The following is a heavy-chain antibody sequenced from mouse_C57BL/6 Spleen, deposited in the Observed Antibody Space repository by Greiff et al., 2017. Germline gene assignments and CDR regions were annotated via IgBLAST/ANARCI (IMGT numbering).Heavy chain of an antibody. J-gene: IGHJ1*03. CDR3: ARDPSSSYWYFDV. Sequence: EVQVVESGGGLVKPGGSLKLSCAASGFTFSSYAMSWVRPTPEKRLEWVATISDGGSYTYYPDNVKGRFTISRDNAKNNLYLQMSQLKSEATAMYYCARDPSSSYWYFDVWGTGTTVTVSS. V-gene: IGHV5-4*01. D-gene: IGHD1-1*01. CDR1: GFTFSSYA. CDR2: ISDGGSYT.